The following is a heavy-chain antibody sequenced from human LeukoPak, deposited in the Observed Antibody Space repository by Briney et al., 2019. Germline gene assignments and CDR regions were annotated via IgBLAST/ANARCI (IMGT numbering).Heavy chain of an antibody. Sequence: GASLKVSCKASGYTFTGYYMHWVRQAPGQGLEWMGWINPNSGGTNYAQKFQGRVTMTRDTSISTAYMELSSLRSDDTAVYYCARVHCSSTSCYLGYWGQGTLVTVSS. V-gene: IGHV1-2*02. CDR2: INPNSGGT. CDR1: GYTFTGYY. CDR3: ARVHCSSTSCYLGY. D-gene: IGHD2-2*01. J-gene: IGHJ4*02.